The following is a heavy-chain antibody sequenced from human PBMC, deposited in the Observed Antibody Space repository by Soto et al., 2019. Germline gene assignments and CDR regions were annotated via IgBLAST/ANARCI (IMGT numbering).Heavy chain of an antibody. CDR1: GFTFSNHA. V-gene: IGHV3-23*01. D-gene: IGHD2-2*01. CDR2: ISDSVST. Sequence: EVQLLESGGALVQPGGSLRLSCAASGFTFSNHAMNWVRQAPGKGLEWGSTISDSVSTYYADSVKGLFTISRDNSKSTLYLQMNSLRAEDTAVYYCARDPGGHYCTSTSCLYFFDHWGQGTLVIVSS. J-gene: IGHJ4*02. CDR3: ARDPGGHYCTSTSCLYFFDH.